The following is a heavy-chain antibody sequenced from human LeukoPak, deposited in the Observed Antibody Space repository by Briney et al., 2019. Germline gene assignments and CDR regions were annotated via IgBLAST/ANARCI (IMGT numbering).Heavy chain of an antibody. D-gene: IGHD3-10*01. CDR3: AAFTDGSGSYVAFDS. Sequence: GESLKISCKGSGYSFTNYWIGWVRQMPGKGLEWMGIMYPGDSDTRYSPSFQGQITISADKSISTTYLQWSSLKASDAAIYYCAAFTDGSGSYVAFDSWGQGTLVSVSS. CDR1: GYSFTNYW. V-gene: IGHV5-51*01. J-gene: IGHJ4*02. CDR2: MYPGDSDT.